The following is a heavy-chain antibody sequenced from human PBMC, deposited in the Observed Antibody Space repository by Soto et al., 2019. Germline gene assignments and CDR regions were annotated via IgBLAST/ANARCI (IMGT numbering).Heavy chain of an antibody. Sequence: EVQLVESGGGLVQPGGSLRLSCAASGFTFTNYWMTWVRQAPGRGLEWVANIKKDGSEKHYVDSVKGRFTISRDNAKNSLYLQINGLRAEDTAMHYCAREIWGPEYWGQGTRVTVSS. CDR2: IKKDGSEK. D-gene: IGHD7-27*01. J-gene: IGHJ4*02. CDR1: GFTFTNYW. CDR3: AREIWGPEY. V-gene: IGHV3-7*03.